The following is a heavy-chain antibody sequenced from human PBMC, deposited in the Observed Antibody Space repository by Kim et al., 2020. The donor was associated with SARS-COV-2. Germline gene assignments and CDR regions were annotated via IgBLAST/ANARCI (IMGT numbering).Heavy chain of an antibody. CDR2: IWHDGSNK. Sequence: GGSLRLSCAVSGFTFSSYGMHWVRQAPGKGLEWVAVIWHDGSNKYYVDSVKGRFTISRDNSKNTLYLQMNTRRAEDTAVYYCVRNAENNWFDLWGQGTLVTVSS. CDR1: GFTFSSYG. J-gene: IGHJ5*02. V-gene: IGHV3-33*01. CDR3: VRNAENNWFDL.